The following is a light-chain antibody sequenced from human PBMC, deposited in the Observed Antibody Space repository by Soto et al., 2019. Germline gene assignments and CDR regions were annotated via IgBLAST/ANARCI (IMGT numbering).Light chain of an antibody. J-gene: IGLJ2*01. CDR1: SSNIGTYT. V-gene: IGLV1-44*01. Sequence: QSVLTQPPSASGTPGQRVTISCSGSSSNIGTYTVNWYQQVPGTAPKLLIYSNNQRPSGVPDLFSGSKSGTSASLAISWLQSEDEADYYCAAWDASLNGVIFGGGTKLTVL. CDR3: AAWDASLNGVI. CDR2: SNN.